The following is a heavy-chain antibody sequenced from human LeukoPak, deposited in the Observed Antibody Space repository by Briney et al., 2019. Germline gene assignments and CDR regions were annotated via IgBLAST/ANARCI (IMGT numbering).Heavy chain of an antibody. CDR3: AKDPRRYSRTGGYFDY. D-gene: IGHD6-13*01. Sequence: PGGSLRLSCAASGFTFSSYAMHWVRQAPGKGLEWVAVISYGGSNKYYADSVKGRFTISRDNPKNTLYLQMNSLRAEDTAVYYCAKDPRRYSRTGGYFDYWGQGTLVTVSS. V-gene: IGHV3-30*04. CDR1: GFTFSSYA. J-gene: IGHJ4*02. CDR2: ISYGGSNK.